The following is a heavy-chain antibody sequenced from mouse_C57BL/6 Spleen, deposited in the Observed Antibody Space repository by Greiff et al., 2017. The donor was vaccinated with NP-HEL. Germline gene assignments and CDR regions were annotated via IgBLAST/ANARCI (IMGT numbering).Heavy chain of an antibody. V-gene: IGHV14-4*01. D-gene: IGHD2-1*01. CDR2: IDPENGDT. CDR1: GFNIKDDY. J-gene: IGHJ2*01. CDR3: TTEGNLLWYRLAFDY. Sequence: EVKLVESGAELVRPGASVKLSCTASGFNIKDDYMHWVKQRPEQGLEWIGWIDPENGDTEYASKFQGKATITADTSSNTAYLQLSSLTSEDTAVYYGTTEGNLLWYRLAFDYWGQGTTLTVSS.